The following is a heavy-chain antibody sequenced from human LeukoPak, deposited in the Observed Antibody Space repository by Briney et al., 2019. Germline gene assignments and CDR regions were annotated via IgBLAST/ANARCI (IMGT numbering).Heavy chain of an antibody. CDR3: AAGGIYSLLDY. J-gene: IGHJ4*02. D-gene: IGHD3-10*01. CDR2: FDPGAGEI. CDR1: GDTLIELT. V-gene: IGHV1-24*01. Sequence: EASVTVSFTVSGDTLIELTMHWVRQAPGKGLEWMGGFDPGAGEILYAQQFQGRVTMTEDTSTDTAYMELTSLRSEDSGVYFCAAGGIYSLLDYWGQGTLVTVSS.